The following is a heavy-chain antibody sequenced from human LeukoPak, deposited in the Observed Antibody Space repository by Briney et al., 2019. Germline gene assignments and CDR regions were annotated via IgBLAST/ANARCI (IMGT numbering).Heavy chain of an antibody. D-gene: IGHD3-10*01. Sequence: PGGSLRLSCAASGFTFSSYAMSWVRQAPGKGLEWVSAISGSGGSTYYADSVKGRFTISRDNSKNTLYLQMNSLRAEDTAVYYCAKWSDSMVRGAIWVAFDIWGQGTMVTVSS. CDR1: GFTFSSYA. V-gene: IGHV3-23*01. J-gene: IGHJ3*02. CDR3: AKWSDSMVRGAIWVAFDI. CDR2: ISGSGGST.